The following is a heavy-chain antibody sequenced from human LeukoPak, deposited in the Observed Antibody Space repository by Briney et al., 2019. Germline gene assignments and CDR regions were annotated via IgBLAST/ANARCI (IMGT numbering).Heavy chain of an antibody. J-gene: IGHJ3*02. CDR2: INRSGST. CDR3: ARGAVTTLDAFDI. D-gene: IGHD4-17*01. V-gene: IGHV4-34*01. CDR1: GGSFSGYY. Sequence: PSETLSLTCAVYGGSFSGYYWSWIRQPPGKGLEWIGEINRSGSTNYNPSLKSRVTISVDTSKNQFSLKLSSVTAADTAVYYCARGAVTTLDAFDIWGQGTMVTVSS.